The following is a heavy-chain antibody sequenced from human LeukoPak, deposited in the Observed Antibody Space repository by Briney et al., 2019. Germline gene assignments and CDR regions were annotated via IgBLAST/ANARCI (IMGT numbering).Heavy chain of an antibody. J-gene: IGHJ4*02. CDR3: ARADRVAAVVGTENYFDY. CDR2: IYYSGST. V-gene: IGHV4-39*01. D-gene: IGHD6-19*01. Sequence: SETLSLTCTVSGGSISSSSYYWGWLRQPPGKGLEWIGSIYYSGSTYYNPPLKSRVTISVDTSKNQFSLKLSSVTAADTAVYYCARADRVAAVVGTENYFDYWGQGTLVTVS. CDR1: GGSISSSSYY.